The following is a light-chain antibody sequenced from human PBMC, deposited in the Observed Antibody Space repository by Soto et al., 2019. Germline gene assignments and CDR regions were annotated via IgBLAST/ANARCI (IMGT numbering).Light chain of an antibody. J-gene: IGLJ3*02. CDR2: DNN. CDR1: SSNIGNNY. Sequence: QSVLTQPPSVSAAPRQKVTISCSGSSSNIGNNYVSWYQQLPGTAPKLLIYDNNKRPSGVPDRFSGSKSGTSASLAISGLRSEDEADYYCATWDDSLSGPVFGGGTKLTVL. CDR3: ATWDDSLSGPV. V-gene: IGLV1-51*01.